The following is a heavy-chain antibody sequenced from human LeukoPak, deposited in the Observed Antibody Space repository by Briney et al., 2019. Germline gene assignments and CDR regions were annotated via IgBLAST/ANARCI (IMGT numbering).Heavy chain of an antibody. Sequence: ASVKVSCKASGYTFTGYYMHWVRQAPGQGLEWMGWINPSRGATNSPRKFQGRVTMTRDTSISTAYMELSRLRFDDTAIYYCATGEGYGGMDVWGQGTTVSVSS. CDR1: GYTFTGYY. CDR3: ATGEGYGGMDV. V-gene: IGHV1-2*02. D-gene: IGHD2-15*01. J-gene: IGHJ6*02. CDR2: INPSRGAT.